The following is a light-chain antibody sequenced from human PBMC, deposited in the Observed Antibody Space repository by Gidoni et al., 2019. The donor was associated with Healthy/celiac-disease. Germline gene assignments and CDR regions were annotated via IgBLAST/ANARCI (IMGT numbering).Light chain of an antibody. Sequence: SYELTQPPSVSVSPGQTASITCSGDKLGDKYACWYQQKPGQSPVLVIYQDSKRPSGIPERFSGSNSGNTATLTISGTQAMDEADYYCQAWDSSTAVFGGGXKLTVL. CDR2: QDS. V-gene: IGLV3-1*01. CDR1: KLGDKY. J-gene: IGLJ2*01. CDR3: QAWDSSTAV.